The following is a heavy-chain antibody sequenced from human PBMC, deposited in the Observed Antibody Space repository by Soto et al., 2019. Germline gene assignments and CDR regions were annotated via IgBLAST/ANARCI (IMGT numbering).Heavy chain of an antibody. CDR1: GITFSTHA. V-gene: IGHV3-23*01. Sequence: PGGSLRLSCAVSGITFSTHAMTWVRQSPGKGLEWVSTVSSSGYSTYEAESVKGRFTISRDNSKNTVYLQMNSLRADDTAVYYCAKEISSTSGSYFYYHGLDVWGQGTTVTVS. CDR3: AKEISSTSGSYFYYHGLDV. J-gene: IGHJ6*02. D-gene: IGHD1-26*01. CDR2: VSSSGYST.